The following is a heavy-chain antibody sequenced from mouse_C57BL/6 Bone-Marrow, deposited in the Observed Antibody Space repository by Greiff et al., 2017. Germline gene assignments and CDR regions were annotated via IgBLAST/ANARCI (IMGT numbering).Heavy chain of an antibody. CDR3: ARTYWDYYAMDY. Sequence: VQLKESGPELVKPGASVKIPCKASGYTFTDYNMDWVKQSHGKSLEWIGDINPNNGGTIYNQKFKGKATLTVDKSSSTAYMELRSLTSEDTAVYYCARTYWDYYAMDYWGQGTSVTVSS. D-gene: IGHD5-1*01. V-gene: IGHV1-18*01. CDR1: GYTFTDYN. J-gene: IGHJ4*01. CDR2: INPNNGGT.